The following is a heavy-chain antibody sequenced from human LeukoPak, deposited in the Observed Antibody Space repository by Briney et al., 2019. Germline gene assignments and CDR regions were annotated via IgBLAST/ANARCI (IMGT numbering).Heavy chain of an antibody. CDR3: ARSYGDYVNFDS. CDR1: GGSISSYY. V-gene: IGHV4-59*01. J-gene: IGHJ4*02. CDR2: IYYSGST. Sequence: SETLSLTCTVSGGSISSYYWSWIRQPPGKGLEWIGYIYYSGSTNYNPSLKSRVTMSVDTSKNQFSLKLSSVTAADTAVYYCARSYGDYVNFDSWGRGPLVTVSS. D-gene: IGHD4-17*01.